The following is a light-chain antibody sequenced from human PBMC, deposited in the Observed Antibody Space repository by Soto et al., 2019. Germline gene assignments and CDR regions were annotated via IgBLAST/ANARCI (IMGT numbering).Light chain of an antibody. Sequence: QSVLTQPASVSGSPGQSITISCTGTSSDVGGYNYVSWYQQHPGKAPKLIIYDVSNRPSGVSDRFSGSKSGNTASLTISGLQAEDEVDYYCSSYTSSSTLYVFGTGTKLTVL. J-gene: IGLJ1*01. CDR2: DVS. CDR1: SSDVGGYNY. CDR3: SSYTSSSTLYV. V-gene: IGLV2-14*01.